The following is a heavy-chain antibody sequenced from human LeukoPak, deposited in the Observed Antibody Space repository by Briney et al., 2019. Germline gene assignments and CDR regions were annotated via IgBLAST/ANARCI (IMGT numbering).Heavy chain of an antibody. CDR3: AKGEYCSGGSCYDY. V-gene: IGHV3-23*01. CDR2: ISGSGGST. Sequence: PGGSLRLSCAASGFTFSSYAMSWVRQAPGKGLEWVSAISGSGGSTYYADSVKGRFTISRDNSKNTLYLQMNSLRAEDTAVYYCAKGEYCSGGSCYDYWGQGTLVTVSS. CDR1: GFTFSSYA. J-gene: IGHJ4*02. D-gene: IGHD2-15*01.